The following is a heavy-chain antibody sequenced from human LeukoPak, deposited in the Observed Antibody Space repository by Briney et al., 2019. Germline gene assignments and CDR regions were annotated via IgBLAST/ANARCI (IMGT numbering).Heavy chain of an antibody. J-gene: IGHJ4*02. CDR1: GFTFSSYA. CDR2: ISGSGGRT. V-gene: IGHV3-23*01. Sequence: GGSLRLSCAASGFTFSSYAMSWVRQAPGKGLEWVSAISGSGGRTFYADSVKGRFTISRDNSKNTLYLQMNSLRAEDTAVYYCARGLLQGPMGNHFDYWGQGTLVTVSS. D-gene: IGHD3-10*01. CDR3: ARGLLQGPMGNHFDY.